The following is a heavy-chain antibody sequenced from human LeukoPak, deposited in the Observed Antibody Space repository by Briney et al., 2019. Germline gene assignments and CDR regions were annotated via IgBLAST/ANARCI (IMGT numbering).Heavy chain of an antibody. V-gene: IGHV4-30-2*01. D-gene: IGHD3-10*01. CDR3: ARGSGFGESKYYFDY. CDR1: GGSISSGGSS. CDR2: IYHSGST. Sequence: SQTLSLTCAVSGGSISSGGSSWSWIRQPPGKGLEWIGYIYHSGSTYYNPSLKSRVTISVDRSKNQFSLKLSSVTAADTAVYYCARGSGFGESKYYFDYWGQGTLVTVSS. J-gene: IGHJ4*02.